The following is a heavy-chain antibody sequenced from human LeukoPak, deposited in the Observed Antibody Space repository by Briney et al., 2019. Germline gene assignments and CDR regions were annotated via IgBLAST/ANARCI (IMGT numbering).Heavy chain of an antibody. D-gene: IGHD2-15*01. CDR2: IYPGDSDT. V-gene: IGHV5-51*01. CDR3: AGTIRYCSGGSCYSDAFDI. J-gene: IGHJ3*02. Sequence: RGESLKISCKGSGYSFTSYWIGWVRQMPGKGLEWMGIIYPGDSDTRYSPSFQGQVTIPADKSISTAYLQWSSLKASDTAMYYCAGTIRYCSGGSCYSDAFDISGQGTMVTVSS. CDR1: GYSFTSYW.